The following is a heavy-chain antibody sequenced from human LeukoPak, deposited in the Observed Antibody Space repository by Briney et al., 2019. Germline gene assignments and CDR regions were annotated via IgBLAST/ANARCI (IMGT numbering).Heavy chain of an antibody. J-gene: IGHJ3*02. CDR3: VRVRLDGDYVTLAFDI. D-gene: IGHD4-17*01. CDR1: GFTFSSYA. Sequence: PGGSLRLSCAASGFTFSSYAMHWVRQAPGKGLEWVAVISYDGSNKYYADSVKGRFTISRDNSKNTLYLQMNSLRAEDTAVYYCVRVRLDGDYVTLAFDIWGQGTMVTVSS. V-gene: IGHV3-30*04. CDR2: ISYDGSNK.